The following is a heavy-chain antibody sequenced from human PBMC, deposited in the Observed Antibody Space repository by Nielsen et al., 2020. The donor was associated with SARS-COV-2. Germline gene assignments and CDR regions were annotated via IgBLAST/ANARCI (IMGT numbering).Heavy chain of an antibody. Sequence: ASVKVSCKASGYTFTNYGISWVRQAPGQGLEWMGWTTTYNVKTNYAQKLQGRVTMTTDTSTNTAYMELRSLRSDDTAVYYCAREGGLVMVNAIDHWGQGTLVTVSS. D-gene: IGHD3-22*01. CDR2: TTTYNVKT. J-gene: IGHJ4*02. V-gene: IGHV1-18*01. CDR3: AREGGLVMVNAIDH. CDR1: GYTFTNYG.